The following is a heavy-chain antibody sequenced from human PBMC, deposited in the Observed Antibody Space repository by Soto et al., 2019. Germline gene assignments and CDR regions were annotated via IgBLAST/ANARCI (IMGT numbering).Heavy chain of an antibody. V-gene: IGHV4-39*01. Sequence: QLQLQESGPGLVKPSETLSLTCTVSGGSISASSFFWGWIRQPPGKGLEWIGSIYFGGSTYYNPSLKSRVTVSVDTSKNQFSLKLSSVTAADTAVYYCARAHYYDSSGYYYWGQGTLVTVSS. CDR2: IYFGGST. D-gene: IGHD3-22*01. J-gene: IGHJ4*02. CDR3: ARAHYYDSSGYYY. CDR1: GGSISASSFF.